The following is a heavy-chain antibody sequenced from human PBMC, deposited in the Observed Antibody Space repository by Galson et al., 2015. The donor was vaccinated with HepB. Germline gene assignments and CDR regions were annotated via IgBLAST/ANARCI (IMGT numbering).Heavy chain of an antibody. V-gene: IGHV7-4-1*02. CDR2: ININTGNP. Sequence: SVKVSCKAPGYTFSRHAMNWVRQAPGQGLEWMGWININTGNPTYAQGFTGRFVFSLDTSVSTAYLQISSLKAEDTAVYYCARGGVLLWFGDHMDVWGQGTTVTVSS. D-gene: IGHD3-10*01. J-gene: IGHJ6*02. CDR3: ARGGVLLWFGDHMDV. CDR1: GYTFSRHA.